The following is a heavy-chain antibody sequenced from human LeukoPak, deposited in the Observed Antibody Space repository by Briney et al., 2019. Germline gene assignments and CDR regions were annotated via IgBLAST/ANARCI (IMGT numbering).Heavy chain of an antibody. J-gene: IGHJ4*02. V-gene: IGHV3-23*01. Sequence: GGSLRLSCAASGFTFSSYGMSWVRQAPGNGLEWVSAISGSGGSTYYADSVKGRFTISRDNSKNTLYLQMNSLRAEDTAVYYCAKKSRGSGSYYGDYWGQGILVTVSS. D-gene: IGHD3-10*01. CDR1: GFTFSSYG. CDR2: ISGSGGST. CDR3: AKKSRGSGSYYGDY.